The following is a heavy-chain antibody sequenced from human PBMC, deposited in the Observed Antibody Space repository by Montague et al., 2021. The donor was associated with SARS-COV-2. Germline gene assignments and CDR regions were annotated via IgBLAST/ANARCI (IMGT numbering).Heavy chain of an antibody. D-gene: IGHD3-22*01. CDR3: ARGLLTINMIVVVMAGASNWFDP. Sequence: SETLSLTCSVSGGSISTYYWSWIRQPPGKGLEWIGYVSFSGGTIYSPSLKGRVTISVGTSKHQFSLGLSSVTAADTAVYYCARGLLTINMIVVVMAGASNWFDPWGQGTLVTVSS. CDR2: VSFSGGT. J-gene: IGHJ5*02. CDR1: GGSISTYY. V-gene: IGHV4-59*13.